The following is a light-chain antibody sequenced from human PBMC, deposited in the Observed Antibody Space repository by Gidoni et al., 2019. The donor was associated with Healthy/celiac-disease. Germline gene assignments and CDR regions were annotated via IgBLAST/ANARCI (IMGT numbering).Light chain of an antibody. CDR2: DVS. Sequence: QSALTQPASVSGSPGQSITISCTGTSSDVGGYNYVSRYQQHPGKAPKLMIYDVSTRPSGVSNRFSGSKSGNTASLTSSGLQAEDEADYYCSSYTSSSTVVFGGGTKLTVL. J-gene: IGLJ2*01. CDR1: SSDVGGYNY. CDR3: SSYTSSSTVV. V-gene: IGLV2-14*01.